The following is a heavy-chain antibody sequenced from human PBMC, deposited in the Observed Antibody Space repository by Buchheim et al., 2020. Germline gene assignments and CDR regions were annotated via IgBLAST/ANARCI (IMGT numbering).Heavy chain of an antibody. CDR3: AVDRTTGPTGVGDY. V-gene: IGHV1-69*04. D-gene: IGHD1-1*01. CDR1: GGTFSSYA. J-gene: IGHJ4*02. CDR2: IIPILGIA. Sequence: QVQLVQSGAEVKKPGSSVKVSCKASGGTFSSYAISWVRQAPGQGLEWMGRIIPILGIANYAQKFQGRVTITADKSTSTAYMKRSSLISEDPPVYYCAVDRTTGPTGVGDYWGQGTL.